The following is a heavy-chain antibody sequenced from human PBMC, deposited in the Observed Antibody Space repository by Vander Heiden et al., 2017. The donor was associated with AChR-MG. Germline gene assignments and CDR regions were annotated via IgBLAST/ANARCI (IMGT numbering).Heavy chain of an antibody. Sequence: EVQLVESGGGLVKPGGSLRLSCAASGFPFSSHSMNWIRQAPGKGLEWVSYISSSSSYIYYADSVKGRFTISRDNAKNSLYLQMNSLRAEDTAVYYCARDRAYYYDSSGYRGGLDYWGQGTLVTVSS. D-gene: IGHD3-22*01. CDR3: ARDRAYYYDSSGYRGGLDY. CDR1: GFPFSSHS. CDR2: ISSSSSYI. V-gene: IGHV3-21*01. J-gene: IGHJ4*02.